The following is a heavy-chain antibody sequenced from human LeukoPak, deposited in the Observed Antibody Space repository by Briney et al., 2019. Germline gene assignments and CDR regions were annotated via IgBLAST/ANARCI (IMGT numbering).Heavy chain of an antibody. D-gene: IGHD5-12*01. CDR3: ARDSGYDWRGYYFDY. J-gene: IGHJ4*02. CDR2: IYHSGST. CDR1: GGSISSSNW. V-gene: IGHV4-4*02. Sequence: SGTLSLTCAVSGGSISSSNWWSWVRQPPGKGLEWIGEIYHSGSTNYNPSLKSRVTISVDKSKNQFSLKLSSVTAADTAVYYCARDSGYDWRGYYFDYWGQGTLVTVSS.